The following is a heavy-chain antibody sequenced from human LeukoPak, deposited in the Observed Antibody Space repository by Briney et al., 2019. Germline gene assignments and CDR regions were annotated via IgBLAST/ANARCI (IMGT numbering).Heavy chain of an antibody. D-gene: IGHD6-25*01. J-gene: IGHJ4*02. CDR1: GFTFSTYE. CDR2: ISGSGSTM. CDR3: AEAVPNSGL. V-gene: IGHV3-48*03. Sequence: GGSLRLSCAASGFTFSTYEMNWVRRAPGRGLEWVSYISGSGSTMYYADSVKGRFTISRDNAKNSLYLQMNSLRAEDTAVYYCAEAVPNSGLWGQGTLVTVCS.